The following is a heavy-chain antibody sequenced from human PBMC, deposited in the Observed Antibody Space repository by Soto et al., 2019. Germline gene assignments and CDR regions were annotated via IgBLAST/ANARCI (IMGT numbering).Heavy chain of an antibody. J-gene: IGHJ4*02. V-gene: IGHV1-69*04. CDR1: GGTFSSYT. Sequence: ASVKVSCKASGGTFSSYTISWVRQAPGQGLEWMVRIIPILGIANYAQKFQGRVTITADKSTSTAYMELSSLRSEDTAVYYCARDGPPTPFDYWGQGTLVTVSS. CDR2: IIPILGIA. CDR3: ARDGPPTPFDY. D-gene: IGHD4-17*01.